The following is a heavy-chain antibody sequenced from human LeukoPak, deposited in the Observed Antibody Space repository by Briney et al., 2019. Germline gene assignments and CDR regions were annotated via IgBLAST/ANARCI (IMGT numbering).Heavy chain of an antibody. CDR3: AREGYSYGYSPYYYYMDV. Sequence: ASVKVSCKASGYTFTSYYMHWVRQAPGQGLEWMGLINPSVDSTSYAQKFQGRVTMTRDTSTSTVYMELSSLRSEDTAVYYCAREGYSYGYSPYYYYMDVWGKGTTVTVSS. CDR2: INPSVDST. CDR1: GYTFTSYY. V-gene: IGHV1-46*01. J-gene: IGHJ6*03. D-gene: IGHD5-18*01.